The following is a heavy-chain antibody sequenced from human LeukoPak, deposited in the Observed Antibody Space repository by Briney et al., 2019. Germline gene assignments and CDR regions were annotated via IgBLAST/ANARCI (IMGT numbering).Heavy chain of an antibody. D-gene: IGHD6-13*01. CDR1: GFTFDDYA. Sequence: PGGSLRLSCAASGFTFDDYAMHWVRQAPGKGLEWVSGISWNSGSIGYADSVKGRFTISRDNSKNTLYLQMNSLRAEDTAVYYCAKDPVEGAAAILNWFDPWGQGTLVTVSS. CDR2: ISWNSGSI. J-gene: IGHJ5*02. CDR3: AKDPVEGAAAILNWFDP. V-gene: IGHV3-9*01.